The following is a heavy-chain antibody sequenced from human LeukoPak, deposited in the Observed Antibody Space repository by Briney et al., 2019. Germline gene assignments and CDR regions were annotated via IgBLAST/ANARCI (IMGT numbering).Heavy chain of an antibody. V-gene: IGHV3-23*01. Sequence: GGSLRLSCAASGFTFSGYGMSWVRQAPGKGLEWVSAISGSGGSTYYADSVKGRFTISRDNSKNTLYLQMNSLRAEDTAVYYCAKDRVWFGESNFDYWGQGTLVTVSS. CDR1: GFTFSGYG. CDR3: AKDRVWFGESNFDY. CDR2: ISGSGGST. D-gene: IGHD3-10*01. J-gene: IGHJ4*02.